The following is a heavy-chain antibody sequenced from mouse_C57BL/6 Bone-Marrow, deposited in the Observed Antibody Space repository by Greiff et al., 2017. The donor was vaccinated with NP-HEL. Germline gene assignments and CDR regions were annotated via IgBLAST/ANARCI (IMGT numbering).Heavy chain of an antibody. J-gene: IGHJ1*03. Sequence: EVQVVESGAELVKPGASVKLSCTASGFNIKDYYMHWVKQRTEQGLEWIGRIDPEDGETKYAPKFQGKATITADTSSNTAYLQLSSLTSEDTAVYYCAGDTTVVAPRYFDVWGTGTTVTVSS. V-gene: IGHV14-2*01. CDR2: IDPEDGET. D-gene: IGHD1-1*01. CDR3: AGDTTVVAPRYFDV. CDR1: GFNIKDYY.